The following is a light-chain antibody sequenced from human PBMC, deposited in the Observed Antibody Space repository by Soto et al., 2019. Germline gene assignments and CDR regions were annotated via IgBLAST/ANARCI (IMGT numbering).Light chain of an antibody. Sequence: QSALTQPASVSGSPGQSITISCTGTSSDLGSYNLVSWYQQHPGKAPKLVIYEVSERPSGVSNRFSGSKSGYTASLTISGLQADDDANYYCCSYADSGTVLFGGGTKLTVL. CDR1: SSDLGSYNL. J-gene: IGLJ2*01. CDR2: EVS. CDR3: CSYADSGTVL. V-gene: IGLV2-23*02.